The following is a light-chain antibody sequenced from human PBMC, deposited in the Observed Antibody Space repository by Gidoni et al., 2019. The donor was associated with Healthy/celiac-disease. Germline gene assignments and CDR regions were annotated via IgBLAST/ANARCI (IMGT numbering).Light chain of an antibody. V-gene: IGKV1-5*03. CDR1: QSISSW. J-gene: IGKJ1*01. CDR3: QQYNSYSPWT. CDR2: KSA. Sequence: DIQMTQSTSTLSASVGDRVTITCRASQSISSWLAWYQQKPGKAPTLLIYKSASLESGVPSRFSVSGSGTEFTLTISSMQPDDFATYYCQQYNSYSPWTFGQGTKVEIK.